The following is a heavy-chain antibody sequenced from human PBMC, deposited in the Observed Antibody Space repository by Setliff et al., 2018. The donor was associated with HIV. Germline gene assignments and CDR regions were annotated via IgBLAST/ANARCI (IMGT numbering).Heavy chain of an antibody. Sequence: TLSLTFSVSGDSLDYTNYYWGWIRQPPGKGLEWIGSIYSSGNTYYTPSLKSRVFIFLDTSKNQFSLSLRSVTAADTAVYFCARHNKVDNWFDPWGQGALVTVSS. CDR3: ARHNKVDNWFDP. J-gene: IGHJ5*02. CDR1: GDSLDYTNYY. V-gene: IGHV4-39*01. CDR2: IYSSGNT.